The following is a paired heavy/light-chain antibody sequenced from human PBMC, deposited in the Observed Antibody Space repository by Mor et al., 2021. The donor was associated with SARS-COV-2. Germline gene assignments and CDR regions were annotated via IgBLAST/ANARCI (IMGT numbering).Heavy chain of an antibody. J-gene: IGHJ4*02. D-gene: IGHD6-13*01. CDR1: GINFDDFP. CDR3: ARRAAAGPSYLFYFDY. Sequence: EVQLAESGGGLVQPGWSLRLSCVASGINFDDFPMHWFRQAPGKGLEWVSGISHHSADRGYADSVRGRFTISRDNAKNTLYLQMNSLREEDTALYYCARRAAAGPSYLFYFDYWGQGTLVTVSS. V-gene: IGHV3-9*01. CDR2: ISHHSADR.
Light chain of an antibody. CDR1: SSNLGNYY. J-gene: IGLJ3*02. CDR2: DNY. V-gene: IGLV1-51*01. CDR3: ATWDGSLSAWV. Sequence: QSVLTQPPSVSAAPGQKVTIPCSGSSSNLGNYYVSWYQHLPGSAPKLLIYDNYKRPSGIPDRFSGSKSGTSATLGITGLQTGDEADYFCATWDGSLSAWVFGGGTKLTVL.